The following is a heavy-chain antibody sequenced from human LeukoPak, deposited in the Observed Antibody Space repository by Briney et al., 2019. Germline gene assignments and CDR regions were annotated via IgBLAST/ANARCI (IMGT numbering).Heavy chain of an antibody. CDR3: AELGITMIGGV. J-gene: IGHJ6*04. D-gene: IGHD3-10*02. CDR1: GFTFSSYE. Sequence: GSLRLSCAASGFTFSSYEMNWVRQAPGKGLDWVSYISSSGSTIYYADSVKGRFTISRDNAKNSLYLQMNSLRAEDTAVYYCAELGITMIGGVWGKGTTVTISS. V-gene: IGHV3-48*03. CDR2: ISSSGSTI.